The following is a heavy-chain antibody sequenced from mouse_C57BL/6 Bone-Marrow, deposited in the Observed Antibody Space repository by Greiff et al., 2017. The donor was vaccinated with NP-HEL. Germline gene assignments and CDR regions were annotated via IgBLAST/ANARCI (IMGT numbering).Heavy chain of an antibody. CDR3: ARSTTGGVDY. V-gene: IGHV5-17*01. Sequence: EVQLVESGGGLVKPGGSLKLSCAASGFTFSDYGMHWVRQAPEKGLEWVAYISSGSSNIYYADTVKGRFTISRDNAKNTLFLQMTSLRSEDTARYYCARSTTGGVDYWGQGTTLTVSS. J-gene: IGHJ2*01. D-gene: IGHD1-1*01. CDR1: GFTFSDYG. CDR2: ISSGSSNI.